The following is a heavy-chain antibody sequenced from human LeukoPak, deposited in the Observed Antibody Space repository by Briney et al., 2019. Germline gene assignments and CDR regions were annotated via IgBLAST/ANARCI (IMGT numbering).Heavy chain of an antibody. CDR2: IYYSGST. D-gene: IGHD4-17*01. V-gene: IGHV4-39*07. CDR1: GGSISSSSYY. J-gene: IGHJ6*03. CDR3: ARVTYGDYYYYYYYMDV. Sequence: SETLFLTCTVSGGSISSSSYYWGWIRQPPGKGLEWIGSIYYSGSTYYNPSLKSRVTISVDTSKNQFSLKLSSVTAADTAVYYCARVTYGDYYYYYYYMDVWGKGTTVTVSS.